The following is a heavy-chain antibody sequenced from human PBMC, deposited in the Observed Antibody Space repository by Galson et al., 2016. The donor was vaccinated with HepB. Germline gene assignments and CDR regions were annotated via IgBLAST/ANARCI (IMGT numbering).Heavy chain of an antibody. CDR3: AKDGRIYCSSASCHDHFHY. J-gene: IGHJ4*02. CDR2: ISYDGSNK. CDR1: GFTFSSYG. Sequence: LRLSCAASGFTFSSYGMHWVRQAPGKGLEWGAFISYDGSNKKYADSVKGRFTISRDNSKKTLYLQMNSLRAEDTAVYYCAKDGRIYCSSASCHDHFHYWGQGTLVTVSS. V-gene: IGHV3-30*18. D-gene: IGHD2-2*01.